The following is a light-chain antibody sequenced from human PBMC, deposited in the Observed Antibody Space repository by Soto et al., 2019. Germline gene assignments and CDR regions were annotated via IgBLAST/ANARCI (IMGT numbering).Light chain of an antibody. CDR3: STWDDSLNSLI. CDR2: SNS. Sequence: QSVLAQPPSASGTPGQTVTISCSGGSSNIKTNGVSWYQQVPGAAPKLLIYSNSQRPSGAPDRFSGSKSGTSASLAISGLQSEDEATYHCSTWDDSLNSLIFGGGTKVTVL. CDR1: SSNIKTNG. V-gene: IGLV1-44*01. J-gene: IGLJ2*01.